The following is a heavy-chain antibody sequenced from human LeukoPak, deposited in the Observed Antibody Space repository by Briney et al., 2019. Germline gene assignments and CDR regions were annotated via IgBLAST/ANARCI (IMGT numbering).Heavy chain of an antibody. CDR3: VNYYDSSDYQQPNHFDY. CDR1: GGSISSSSYY. CDR2: IYYSGST. D-gene: IGHD3-22*01. V-gene: IGHV4-39*01. J-gene: IGHJ4*02. Sequence: PSETLSLTCTVSGGSISSSSYYWGWIRQPPGKGLDWIGSIYYSGSTYYNPSLKSQFTISVDTSKNQFSLKLSSVTAADTAVYYCVNYYDSSDYQQPNHFDYWGQGTLVTVSS.